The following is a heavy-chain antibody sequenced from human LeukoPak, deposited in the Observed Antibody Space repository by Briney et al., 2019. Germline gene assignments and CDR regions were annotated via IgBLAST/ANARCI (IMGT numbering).Heavy chain of an antibody. CDR3: AKVYSYGRGDFDY. CDR2: ISYDGSNK. J-gene: IGHJ4*02. D-gene: IGHD5-18*01. V-gene: IGHV3-30-3*01. Sequence: QTGGSLRLSCAASGFTFSSYAMHWVRQAPGKGLEWVAVISYDGSNKYYADSVKGRFTISRDNSKNTLYLQMNSLRAEDTAVYYCAKVYSYGRGDFDYWGQGTLVTVSS. CDR1: GFTFSSYA.